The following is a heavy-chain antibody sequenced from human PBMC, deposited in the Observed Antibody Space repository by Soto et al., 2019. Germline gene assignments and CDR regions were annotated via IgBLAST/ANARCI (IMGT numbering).Heavy chain of an antibody. V-gene: IGHV3-53*02. CDR2: VYTGGSA. Sequence: EVQLVETGGGLIQPGGSLRLSCAASGFTINSNYMSWVRQAPGKGLQWVSVVYTGGSANYADSVKGRFTSSRDNSKNTLSLQVNSLRAEDTAVYYCARVWGWHFDLWGRGTLVTVSS. CDR3: ARVWGWHFDL. D-gene: IGHD7-27*01. J-gene: IGHJ2*01. CDR1: GFTINSNY.